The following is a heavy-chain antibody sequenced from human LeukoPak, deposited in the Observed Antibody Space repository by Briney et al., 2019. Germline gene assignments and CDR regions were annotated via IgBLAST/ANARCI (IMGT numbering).Heavy chain of an antibody. D-gene: IGHD2-15*01. J-gene: IGHJ4*02. CDR3: ARRQDQIDNFDY. Sequence: PSETLSLTCTVSGGSISSSSYYWDWIRQPPGKGLQWIGTVYYSGRTYYNPSLKGRVTMSIDTSKNQFSLNLSSVAAADTAVYYCARRQDQIDNFDYWGQGTLVTVSA. CDR2: VYYSGRT. CDR1: GGSISSSSYY. V-gene: IGHV4-39*01.